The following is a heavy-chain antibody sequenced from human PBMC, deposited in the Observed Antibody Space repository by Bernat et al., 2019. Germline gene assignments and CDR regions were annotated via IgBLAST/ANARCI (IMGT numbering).Heavy chain of an antibody. D-gene: IGHD1-7*01. Sequence: QVQLVESGGGVVQPGRSLRLSCAASGFTFSSYGMHWVRQAPGKGLEWVAVIWYDGSNEYYADSVKGRFIISRDNSKNMLSLQMSSLRAEDTAVYYCARDQERRWELPSSFDIWGQGTVVTVSS. CDR1: GFTFSSYG. J-gene: IGHJ3*02. CDR3: ARDQERRWELPSSFDI. V-gene: IGHV3-33*01. CDR2: IWYDGSNE.